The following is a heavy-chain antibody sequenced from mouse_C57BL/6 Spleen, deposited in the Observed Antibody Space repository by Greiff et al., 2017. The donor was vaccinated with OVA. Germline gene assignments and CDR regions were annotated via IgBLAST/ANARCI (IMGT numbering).Heavy chain of an antibody. Sequence: QVQLKQSGPELVKPGASVKISCKASGYAFSSSWMNWVKQRPGKGLEWIGRIYPGDGDTNYNGKFKGKATLTADKSSSTAYMQLSSLTSEDSAVYFCARECYDSYAMDDWGQGTSVTVSS. J-gene: IGHJ4*01. V-gene: IGHV1-82*01. CDR2: IYPGDGDT. CDR3: ARECYDSYAMDD. CDR1: GYAFSSSW. D-gene: IGHD1-1*02.